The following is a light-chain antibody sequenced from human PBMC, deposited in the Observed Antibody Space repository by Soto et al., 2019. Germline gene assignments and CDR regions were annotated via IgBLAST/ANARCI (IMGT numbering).Light chain of an antibody. CDR3: QQRSNWPLT. Sequence: EIVLTQSPATLPLSPGERATLSCRASQSVSSYLAWYQQKPGQAPRLLIYDASNRATGIPARFRGSGSGTDFTLTISSLEPEDFAVYYGQQRSNWPLTFGGGTKVAIK. V-gene: IGKV3-11*01. J-gene: IGKJ4*01. CDR1: QSVSSY. CDR2: DAS.